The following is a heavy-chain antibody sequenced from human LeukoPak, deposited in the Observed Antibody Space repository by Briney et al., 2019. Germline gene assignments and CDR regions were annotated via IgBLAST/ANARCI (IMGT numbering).Heavy chain of an antibody. CDR1: GGTFSSYA. CDR3: AAVVPAVMGYFDY. Sequence: ASVNVSCKASGGTFSSYAISWVRQAPGQGLEWMGGIIPIFGTANYAQKFQGRVTITADESTSTAYMELSSLRSEDTAVYYCAAVVPAVMGYFDYWGQGTLVTVSS. CDR2: IIPIFGTA. D-gene: IGHD2-2*01. J-gene: IGHJ4*02. V-gene: IGHV1-69*13.